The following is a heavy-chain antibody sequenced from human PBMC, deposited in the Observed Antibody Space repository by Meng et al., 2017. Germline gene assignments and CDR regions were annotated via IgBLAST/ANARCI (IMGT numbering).Heavy chain of an antibody. Sequence: GGSLRLSCAASGFTFSDYYMSWIRQAPWKGLEWVSYISSSGSTIYYADSVKGRFTISRDNAKNSLYLQMNSLRAEDTAVYYCARYGTTVTTRPGMDVWGQGTTVTVSS. D-gene: IGHD4-17*01. CDR2: ISSSGSTI. J-gene: IGHJ6*02. CDR1: GFTFSDYY. V-gene: IGHV3-11*01. CDR3: ARYGTTVTTRPGMDV.